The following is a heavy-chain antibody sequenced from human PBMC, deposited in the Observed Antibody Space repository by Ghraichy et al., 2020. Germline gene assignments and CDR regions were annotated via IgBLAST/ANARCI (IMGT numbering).Heavy chain of an antibody. D-gene: IGHD3-16*01. Sequence: ASVKVSCKVSGYTLTELSMHWMRQAPGKGLEWMGGFDPEDGETIYAQKFQGRVTMTEDTSTDTAYMELSSLRSEDTAVYYCATDRGGHNWFDPWGQGTLVTVSS. V-gene: IGHV1-24*01. CDR3: ATDRGGHNWFDP. CDR1: GYTLTELS. J-gene: IGHJ5*02. CDR2: FDPEDGET.